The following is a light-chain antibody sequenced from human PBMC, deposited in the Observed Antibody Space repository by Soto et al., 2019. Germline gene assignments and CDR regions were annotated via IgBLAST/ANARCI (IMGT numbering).Light chain of an antibody. J-gene: IGLJ1*01. V-gene: IGLV2-11*01. CDR3: CSYAGSYTFWV. CDR1: SSDVGGYNY. Sequence: QSALTQPRSVSGSPGQSVTISCTGTSSDVGGYNYVSWYQQHPGKAPKLMIYDVSKRPSGVPDRFSGSKSDNTASLTISGLQAEDEADYYCCSYAGSYTFWVFGTGTKLTVL. CDR2: DVS.